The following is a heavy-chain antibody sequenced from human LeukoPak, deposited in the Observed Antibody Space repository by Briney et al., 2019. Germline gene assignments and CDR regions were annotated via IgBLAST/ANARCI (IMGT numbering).Heavy chain of an antibody. CDR1: GGSISSYY. CDR2: IYYSGST. J-gene: IGHJ3*02. CDR3: ARDLQFSSWYGNAFDI. D-gene: IGHD6-13*01. Sequence: PSETLSLTCTVSGGSISSYYWSWIRQPPGKGLEWIGYIYYSGSTNYNPSLKSRVTISVDTSKNQFSLKLSSVTAADTAVYYCARDLQFSSWYGNAFDIWGQGTMVTVSS. V-gene: IGHV4-59*01.